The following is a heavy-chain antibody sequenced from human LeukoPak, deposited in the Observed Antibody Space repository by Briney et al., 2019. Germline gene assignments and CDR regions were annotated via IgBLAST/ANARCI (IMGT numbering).Heavy chain of an antibody. J-gene: IGHJ4*02. CDR2: ISSSGSTI. V-gene: IGHV3-11*04. D-gene: IGHD3-10*01. CDR3: AREGHYYGSGSSLYYFDY. Sequence: LSLTCTVSGGSISSGSYYWSWIRQAPGKGLEWVSYISSSGSTIYYADSVKGRFTISRDNAKNSLYLQMNSLRAEDTAVYYCAREGHYYGSGSSLYYFDYWGQGTPVTVSS. CDR1: GGSISSGSYY.